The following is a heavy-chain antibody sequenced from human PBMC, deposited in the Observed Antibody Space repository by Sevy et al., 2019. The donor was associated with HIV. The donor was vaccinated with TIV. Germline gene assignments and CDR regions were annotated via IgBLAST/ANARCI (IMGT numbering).Heavy chain of an antibody. J-gene: IGHJ6*02. CDR1: GFTFSSYG. CDR2: IWYDGSNK. CDR3: ARDNMIVVELDYYYGMDV. Sequence: GGSLRLSCAASGFTFSSYGMHWVRQAPGKGLEWVAVIWYDGSNKYYADSVKGRFTISRDNSKNTLYLQMNSLRAEDTAVYYCARDNMIVVELDYYYGMDVWGQGTTLTVSS. D-gene: IGHD3-22*01. V-gene: IGHV3-33*01.